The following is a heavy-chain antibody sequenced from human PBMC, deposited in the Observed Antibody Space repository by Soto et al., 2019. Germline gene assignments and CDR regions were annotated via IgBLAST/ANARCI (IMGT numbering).Heavy chain of an antibody. J-gene: IGHJ4*02. CDR3: ARRVDSSSWYDDY. Sequence: QVQLVQSGAEVKKPGASVKVSCKASGYTFTSYGISWVRQAPGQGLEWMGWISAYNGNTNYTQKLQGTVTMTTDTSTSTAYTELRSLRSDDTAVYYCARRVDSSSWYDDYWGQGTLVAVSS. CDR2: ISAYNGNT. V-gene: IGHV1-18*01. CDR1: GYTFTSYG. D-gene: IGHD6-13*01.